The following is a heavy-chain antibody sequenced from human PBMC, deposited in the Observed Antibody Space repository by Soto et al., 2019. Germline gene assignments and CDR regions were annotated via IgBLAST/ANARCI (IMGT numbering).Heavy chain of an antibody. CDR3: AKDYYDSSGYVNWFDP. D-gene: IGHD3-22*01. V-gene: IGHV3-23*01. CDR2: ISGSGGST. Sequence: GGSLRLSCAASGFTFSTYAMTWVRQAPGKGLEWVSSISGSGGSTYYADSVKGRFTISRDNSKNSLYLQMNSLRAEDTAVYYCAKDYYDSSGYVNWFDPWGQGTLVTVYS. CDR1: GFTFSTYA. J-gene: IGHJ5*02.